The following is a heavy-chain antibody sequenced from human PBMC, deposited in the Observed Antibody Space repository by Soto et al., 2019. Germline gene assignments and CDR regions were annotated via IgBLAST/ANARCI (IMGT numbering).Heavy chain of an antibody. CDR2: IIPIFGTA. CDR1: GGTFSSYA. CDR3: ARGDLAYCGGDCSPEYYFDY. Sequence: SVKVSCKASGGTFSSYAISWVRQSPGQGLEWMGGIIPIFGTANYTQKFQGRVTITADESTSTAYMELSSLRSEDTAVYYCARGDLAYCGGDCSPEYYFDYWGQGTLVTVSS. J-gene: IGHJ4*02. D-gene: IGHD2-21*02. V-gene: IGHV1-69*13.